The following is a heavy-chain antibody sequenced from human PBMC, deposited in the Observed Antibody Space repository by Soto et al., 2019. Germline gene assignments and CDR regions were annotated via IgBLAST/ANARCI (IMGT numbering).Heavy chain of an antibody. V-gene: IGHV3-23*01. D-gene: IGHD6-19*01. CDR2: ISGSGAGT. CDR3: AKEALTVAGNNFDS. J-gene: IGHJ4*02. CDR1: GFTFTTYA. Sequence: EIELLESGGGLVQPGGSLRLSCAASGFTFTTYAMGWVRQAPGKGPEWVSSISGSGAGTFYADSVKGRFTISRDNAKKMVYLQMNGLRADDTAVYYCAKEALTVAGNNFDSWGQGTLVTVSS.